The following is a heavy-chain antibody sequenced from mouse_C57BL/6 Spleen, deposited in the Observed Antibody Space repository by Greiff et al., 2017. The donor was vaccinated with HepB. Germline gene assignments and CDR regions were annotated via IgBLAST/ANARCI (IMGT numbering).Heavy chain of an antibody. CDR3: ARGDYGHEGFDY. D-gene: IGHD1-1*02. J-gene: IGHJ2*01. Sequence: EVKLVQSGGGLVKPGGSLKLSCAASGFTFSDYGMHWVRQAPEKGLEWVAYISSGSSTIYYADTVKGRFTISRDNAKNTLFLQMTSLRSEDTAMYYGARGDYGHEGFDYWGQGTTLTVSS. V-gene: IGHV5-17*01. CDR2: ISSGSSTI. CDR1: GFTFSDYG.